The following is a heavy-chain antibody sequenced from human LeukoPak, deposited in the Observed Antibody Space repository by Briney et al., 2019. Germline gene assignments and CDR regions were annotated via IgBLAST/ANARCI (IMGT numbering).Heavy chain of an antibody. D-gene: IGHD3-10*01. J-gene: IGHJ6*03. V-gene: IGHV4-59*11. Sequence: SETLSLTCTVSGGSISSHYWSWVRQPPGKGLEWIGYIYYSGSTNYNPSLKSRVTISVDTSKNQFSLKLSSVTAADTAVYYCARSRGSGSYYNVYYYYMDVWGKGTTVTVSS. CDR1: GGSISSHY. CDR3: ARSRGSGSYYNVYYYYMDV. CDR2: IYYSGST.